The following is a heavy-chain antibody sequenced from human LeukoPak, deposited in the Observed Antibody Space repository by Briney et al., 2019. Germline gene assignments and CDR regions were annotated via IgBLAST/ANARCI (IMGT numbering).Heavy chain of an antibody. V-gene: IGHV3-30*04. CDR2: ISYDRSNT. CDR1: GFSLCSFA. D-gene: IGHD2-21*01. J-gene: IGHJ4*02. Sequence: GGSLRLSCAASGFSLCSFAMHWVRQAPGKGLEWGALISYDRSNTYYADSLKRRFNISRDNSKNTLDLQMNSLRAEDTAVYYCARVTGCVMEDYFDYWGQGTPVTVSS. CDR3: ARVTGCVMEDYFDY.